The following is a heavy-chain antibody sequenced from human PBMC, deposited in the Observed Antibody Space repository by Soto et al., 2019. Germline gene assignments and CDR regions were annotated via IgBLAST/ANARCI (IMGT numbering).Heavy chain of an antibody. V-gene: IGHV3-23*01. CDR3: AKDLDCSGGDCYFNWFDP. D-gene: IGHD2-15*01. J-gene: IGHJ5*02. CDR2: ISGSGGVT. Sequence: PGGSLRLSCAASGFTFSNFGMTWVRQAPGKGLEWVSSISGSGGVTYYADSVKGRFTISRDNSKHTLYLQMNSLGAEDTALYYCAKDLDCSGGDCYFNWFDPWGQGTLVTVSS. CDR1: GFTFSNFG.